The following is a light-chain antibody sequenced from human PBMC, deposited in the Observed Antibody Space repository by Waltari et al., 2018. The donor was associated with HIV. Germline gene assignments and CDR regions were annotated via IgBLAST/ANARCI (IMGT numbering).Light chain of an antibody. Sequence: YELTQPSSVSVSPGQTASTTCSGDQLPEHYARWFQQRPGQAPVLLIYKDTERPSWISERFSGSSSGTTVTLTITGAQVEDEADYYCYSTSDDNVVFGGGTKLMVL. CDR1: QLPEHY. CDR2: KDT. V-gene: IGLV3-27*01. J-gene: IGLJ2*01. CDR3: YSTSDDNVV.